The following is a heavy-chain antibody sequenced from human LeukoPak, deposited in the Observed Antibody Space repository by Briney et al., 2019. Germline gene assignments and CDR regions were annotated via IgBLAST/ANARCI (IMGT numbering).Heavy chain of an antibody. V-gene: IGHV7-4-1*02. CDR1: GYTFTNYA. D-gene: IGHD1-1*01. Sequence: GASVKVSCKASGYTFTNYAMNWVRQAPGQGLEWMGWISTKTGHPTYAQGFTGRFVFSLDTSVSTSYLQISSLKAEDTAVYYCASEGTVLDYWGQGTLVTVSS. CDR2: ISTKTGHP. J-gene: IGHJ4*02. CDR3: ASEGTVLDY.